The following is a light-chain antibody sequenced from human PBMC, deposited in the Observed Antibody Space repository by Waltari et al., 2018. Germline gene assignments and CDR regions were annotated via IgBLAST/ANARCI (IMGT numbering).Light chain of an antibody. V-gene: IGLV2-14*03. CDR3: SSYASSSTLVV. CDR2: DVT. J-gene: IGLJ2*01. CDR1: ISDVGGYDY. Sequence: QSALTQPASVSGSPGHSITISCTGTISDVGGYDYVSWYQQHPDKAPKLMIYDVTNRPSGVSNPSSGSKSGNTASLTISGLQAEDEADYYCSSYASSSTLVVFGGGTKLTVL.